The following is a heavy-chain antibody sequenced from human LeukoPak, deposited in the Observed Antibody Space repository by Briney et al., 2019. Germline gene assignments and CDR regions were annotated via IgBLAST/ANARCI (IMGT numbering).Heavy chain of an antibody. CDR2: IYYTGST. Sequence: PSETLSLTCTVSDGVISPYYLSWLRQPPGKGLEWIGYIYYTGSTNYNPSLKSRVTISLHTSKNQFSLRLTSVTAADTAVYYCARGRLSVADLDVWGQGTTVTVSS. J-gene: IGHJ6*02. V-gene: IGHV4-59*01. CDR3: ARGRLSVADLDV. D-gene: IGHD6-19*01. CDR1: DGVISPYY.